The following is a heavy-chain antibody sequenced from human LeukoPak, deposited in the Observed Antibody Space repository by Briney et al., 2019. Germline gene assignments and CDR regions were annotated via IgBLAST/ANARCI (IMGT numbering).Heavy chain of an antibody. D-gene: IGHD4-17*01. V-gene: IGHV3-21*01. Sequence: GGSLRLSCAASGFTFSSYSMNWVRQAPGKGLEWVSSISSSSSYIYYADSVKGRFTISRDNAKNSLYLQMNSLRAEDTAVYYCARVNDYGDYDAFDIWGQGTMVTVSS. CDR1: GFTFSSYS. J-gene: IGHJ3*02. CDR3: ARVNDYGDYDAFDI. CDR2: ISSSSSYI.